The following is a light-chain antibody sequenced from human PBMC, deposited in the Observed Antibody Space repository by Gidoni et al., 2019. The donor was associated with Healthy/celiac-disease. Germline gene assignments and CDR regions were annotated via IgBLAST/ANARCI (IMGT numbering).Light chain of an antibody. Sequence: EIVMTKSPATLSVSPGERAALSCRASQSVSSNLAWYQQKPGQAPRLLLYAASTRATGIPARFSGSGSGTEFTLTISSLQSEDFAVYYCQQYNNWPPEYTFGQGTKLEIK. V-gene: IGKV3-15*01. CDR2: AAS. CDR3: QQYNNWPPEYT. CDR1: QSVSSN. J-gene: IGKJ2*01.